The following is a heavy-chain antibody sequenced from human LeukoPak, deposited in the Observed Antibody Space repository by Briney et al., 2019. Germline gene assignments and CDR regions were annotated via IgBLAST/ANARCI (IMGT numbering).Heavy chain of an antibody. J-gene: IGHJ4*02. CDR3: AGAYDSSGYYYFDY. Sequence: SETLSLTCDVSGGSISSSYWSWIRQPPGKGPEWIGYTHYSGTTHYNPSLKSRVTISVDTSKKQFSLKLSSVTAADTAVYYCAGAYDSSGYYYFDYWGQGTLVTVSS. D-gene: IGHD3-22*01. CDR1: GGSISSSY. V-gene: IGHV4-59*12. CDR2: THYSGTT.